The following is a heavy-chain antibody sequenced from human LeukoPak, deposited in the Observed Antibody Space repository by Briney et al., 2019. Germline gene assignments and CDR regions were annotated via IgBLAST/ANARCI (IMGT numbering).Heavy chain of an antibody. CDR2: IYYSGST. V-gene: IGHV4-59*01. Sequence: PSETLSLTCTVSGGSISSYYWSWIRQPPGKGLEWIGYIYYSGSTNYNPSLKSRVTISVDTPKNQFSLKLSSVTAADTAVYYCARGTGENAFDIWGQGTMVTVSS. D-gene: IGHD7-27*01. CDR3: ARGTGENAFDI. CDR1: GGSISSYY. J-gene: IGHJ3*02.